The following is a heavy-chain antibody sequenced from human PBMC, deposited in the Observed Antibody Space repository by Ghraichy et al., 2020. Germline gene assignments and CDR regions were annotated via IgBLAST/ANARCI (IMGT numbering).Heavy chain of an antibody. D-gene: IGHD3-22*01. CDR1: GFAFADYA. CDR3: AKVGTPYSSGCFYVGQAFDL. J-gene: IGHJ3*01. Sequence: LSLTCAGSGFAFADYAMDWVRQAPGKGLEWVSGVSGSGGVTFYADSVKGRFTISRDNSKNTLVLQMDILRAEDTAVYYFAKVGTPYSSGCFYVGQAFDLLGRGTIVTVSS. CDR2: VSGSGGVT. V-gene: IGHV3-23*01.